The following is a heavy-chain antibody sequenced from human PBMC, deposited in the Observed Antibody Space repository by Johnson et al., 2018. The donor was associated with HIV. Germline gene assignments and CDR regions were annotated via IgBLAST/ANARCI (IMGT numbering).Heavy chain of an antibody. D-gene: IGHD3/OR15-3a*01. CDR1: GFTFSSYG. CDR2: ISYDGSNK. CDR3: AKGFFELDDAFDI. Sequence: VQLVESGGGVVQPGRSLRLSCAASGFTFSSYGMHWVRKAPGKGLEWVAVISYDGSNKYYADSVKGRFTISRDNSKNTLYLQMNSLRAEDTAVYYCAKGFFELDDAFDIWGQGTMVTVSS. J-gene: IGHJ3*02. V-gene: IGHV3-30*18.